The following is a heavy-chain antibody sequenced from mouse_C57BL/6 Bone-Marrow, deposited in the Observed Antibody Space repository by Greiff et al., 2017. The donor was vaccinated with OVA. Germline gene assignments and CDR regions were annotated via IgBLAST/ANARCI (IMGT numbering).Heavy chain of an antibody. V-gene: IGHV1-50*01. Sequence: GLEWSGEIDPSDRNTNYNQKFKGKATLTVNTSSSTAYMQLSSLTSMDSAVYYCARWDYYGSSYPAWFAYWGQGTLVTVSA. CDR2: IDPSDRNT. CDR3: ARWDYYGSSYPAWFAY. D-gene: IGHD1-1*01. J-gene: IGHJ3*01.